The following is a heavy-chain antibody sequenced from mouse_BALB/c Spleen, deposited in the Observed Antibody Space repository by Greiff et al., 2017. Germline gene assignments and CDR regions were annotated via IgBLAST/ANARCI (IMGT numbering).Heavy chain of an antibody. D-gene: IGHD2-4*01. CDR3: ARSYDYEGYYAMDY. CDR2: INPSTGYT. Sequence: VQLMESGAELAKPGASVKMSCKASGYTFTSYWMHWVKQRPGQGLEWIGYINPSTGYTEYNQKFKDKATLTADKSSSTAYMQLSSLTSEDSAVYYCARSYDYEGYYAMDYWGQGTSVTVSS. CDR1: GYTFTSYW. V-gene: IGHV1-7*01. J-gene: IGHJ4*01.